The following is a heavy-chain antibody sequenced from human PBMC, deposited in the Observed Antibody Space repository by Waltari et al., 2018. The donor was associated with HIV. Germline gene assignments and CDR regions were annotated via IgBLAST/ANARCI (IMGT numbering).Heavy chain of an antibody. J-gene: IGHJ4*02. D-gene: IGHD3-22*01. CDR3: AREYFYESSGYYYRSTFDY. CDR1: GFTFSSHW. V-gene: IGHV3-7*01. Sequence: EVQLVESGGGLVQPGESLRLSCAASGFTFSSHWMSWVRQAPGKGLERVANIKPDGSETYYVDSVKGRFTISRDNAKTSLYLQMNSLRAEDTAVYFCAREYFYESSGYYYRSTFDYWGQGTLVTVSS. CDR2: IKPDGSET.